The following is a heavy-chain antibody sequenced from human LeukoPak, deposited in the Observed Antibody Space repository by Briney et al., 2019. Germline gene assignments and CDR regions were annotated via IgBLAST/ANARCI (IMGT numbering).Heavy chain of an antibody. CDR2: ISYDGSNK. CDR1: EFPFSSFA. J-gene: IGHJ5*02. CDR3: ARGPATVTPNWFDP. V-gene: IGHV3-30-3*01. D-gene: IGHD4-11*01. Sequence: QSGGPLNLSCEPPEFPFSSFAMTWVRQAPAKGLEWVAVISYDGSNKYYADSVKGRFTISRDNSKNTLYLQMNSLRAEDTAVYYCARGPATVTPNWFDPWGQGTLVTVSS.